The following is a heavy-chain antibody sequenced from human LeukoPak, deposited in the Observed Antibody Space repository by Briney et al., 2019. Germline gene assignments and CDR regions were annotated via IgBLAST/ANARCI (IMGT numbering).Heavy chain of an antibody. D-gene: IGHD6-6*01. CDR2: IYYSGST. Sequence: SQTLSLTCTVSGGSISSSDYYWSWIRQPPGKGLEWIGYIYYSGSTYYNPSLKSRVTISVDTSKNQFSLKLRSVTAADTAVYYCAREPHAGCFSGISSSGYCAFDIWGQGTMVTVSS. V-gene: IGHV4-30-4*08. J-gene: IGHJ3*02. CDR1: GGSISSSDYY. CDR3: AREPHAGCFSGISSSGYCAFDI.